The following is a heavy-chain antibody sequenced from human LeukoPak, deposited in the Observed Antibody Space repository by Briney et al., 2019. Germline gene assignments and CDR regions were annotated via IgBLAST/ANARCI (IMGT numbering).Heavy chain of an antibody. CDR2: IYYSGST. CDR1: GGSISSYY. CDR3: AREGYCSGGSCYDY. V-gene: IGHV4-59*08. D-gene: IGHD2-15*01. Sequence: KSSETLSLTCTVSGGSISSYYWSWIRQSPGTGLEWIGYIYYSGSTNYNPSLKSRVTISVDTSKNQFSLKLSSVTAADTAVYYCAREGYCSGGSCYDYWGQGTLVTVSS. J-gene: IGHJ4*02.